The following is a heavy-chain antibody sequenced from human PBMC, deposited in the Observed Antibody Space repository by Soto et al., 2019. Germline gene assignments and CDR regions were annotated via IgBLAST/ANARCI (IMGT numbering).Heavy chain of an antibody. Sequence: PXESLKVSWKCSGNSFTNYWIGWVRQMPGKGLEWVGTIYPGDSDTRYSPSFQGQVSISADKSISTAYLQWSSLKASDNAMYYCARHEADQWGQGTLVTVSS. V-gene: IGHV5-51*01. CDR2: IYPGDSDT. CDR3: ARHEADQ. CDR1: GNSFTNYW. J-gene: IGHJ5*02.